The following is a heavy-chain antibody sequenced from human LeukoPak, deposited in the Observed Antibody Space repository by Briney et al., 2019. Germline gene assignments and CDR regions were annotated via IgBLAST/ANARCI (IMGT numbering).Heavy chain of an antibody. Sequence: GASVKVSCKASGYTFTGYYMHWVRQAPGQGLEWMGWINPNSGGTNYAQKFQGRVTMIRDTSISTAYMELSRLRSDDTAVYYCAREGRGYSYFYFDYWGQGTLVTVSS. CDR1: GYTFTGYY. CDR2: INPNSGGT. CDR3: AREGRGYSYFYFDY. V-gene: IGHV1-2*02. J-gene: IGHJ4*02. D-gene: IGHD5-18*01.